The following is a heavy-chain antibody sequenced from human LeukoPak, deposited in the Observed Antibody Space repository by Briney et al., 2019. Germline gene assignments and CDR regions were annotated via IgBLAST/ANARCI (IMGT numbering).Heavy chain of an antibody. V-gene: IGHV3-48*01. Sequence: GGSLRLPCAASGFTFSSYSMNWVRQAPGKGLEWVSYISSSSSTIYYADSVKGRFTISRDNAKNSLYLRMNSLRAEDTAVYYCARVQDLDYWGQGTLVTVSS. J-gene: IGHJ4*02. CDR1: GFTFSSYS. CDR2: ISSSSSTI. CDR3: ARVQDLDY.